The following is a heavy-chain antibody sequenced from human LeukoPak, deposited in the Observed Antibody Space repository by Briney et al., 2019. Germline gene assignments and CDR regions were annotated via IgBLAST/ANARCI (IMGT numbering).Heavy chain of an antibody. J-gene: IGHJ4*02. Sequence: GGSLILSCAASGFTVSSNYMSWVRQAPGKGLEWVSVIYSGGSTYYADSVKGRFTISRDNSKNTLYLQMNSLRAEDTAVYYCAKGSMAAGKFDYWGQGTLVTVSS. CDR1: GFTVSSNY. CDR2: IYSGGST. V-gene: IGHV3-66*01. CDR3: AKGSMAAGKFDY. D-gene: IGHD6-13*01.